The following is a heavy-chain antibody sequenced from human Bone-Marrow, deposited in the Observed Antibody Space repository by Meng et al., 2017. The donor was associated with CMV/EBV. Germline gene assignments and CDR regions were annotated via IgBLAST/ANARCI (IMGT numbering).Heavy chain of an antibody. CDR3: ARDRVEYYDFWSGYLSAYGMDV. J-gene: IGHJ6*02. D-gene: IGHD3-3*01. CDR1: GFTFSSYS. CDR2: ISSSSSYI. Sequence: GGSLRLSCAASGFTFSSYSMNWVRQAPGKGLEWVSSISSSSSYIYYADSVKGRFTISRDNAKNSLYLQMNSLRAEDTAVYYCARDRVEYYDFWSGYLSAYGMDVWGQGTTVTVSS. V-gene: IGHV3-21*01.